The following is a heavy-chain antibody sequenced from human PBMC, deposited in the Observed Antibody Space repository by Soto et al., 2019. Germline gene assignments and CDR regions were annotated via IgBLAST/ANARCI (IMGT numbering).Heavy chain of an antibody. CDR2: INPNSGGT. CDR1: GGPFSSYA. V-gene: IGHV1-2*02. J-gene: IGHJ6*02. CDR3: AKDPNIVVVPAATGGMDV. D-gene: IGHD2-2*01. Sequence: QVQLVQSGAEVKKPGSSVKVSCKASGGPFSSYAISWVRQAPGQGLEWMGGINPNSGGTNYAQKFQGRVTMTRVTSISTACMELSSLRSDDTALYYCAKDPNIVVVPAATGGMDVWGQGTTVTVSS.